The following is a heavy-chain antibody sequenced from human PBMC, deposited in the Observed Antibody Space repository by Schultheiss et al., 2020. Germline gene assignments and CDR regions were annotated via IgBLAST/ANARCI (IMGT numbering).Heavy chain of an antibody. CDR1: GYSFTSYW. CDR2: IYYSGST. V-gene: IGHV4-59*01. CDR3: GGYCSGGSCPA. Sequence: ESLKISCKGSGYSFTSYWIGWVRQMPGKGLEWIGFIYYSGSTNYNPSLKSRVTISVDTSKNQFSLKLSSVTAADTAVYYCGGYCSGGSCPAWGQGTLVTVSS. J-gene: IGHJ4*02. D-gene: IGHD2-15*01.